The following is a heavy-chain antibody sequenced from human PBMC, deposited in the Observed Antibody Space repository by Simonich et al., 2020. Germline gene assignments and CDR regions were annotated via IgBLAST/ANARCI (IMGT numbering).Heavy chain of an antibody. CDR2: INPHRGGT. J-gene: IGHJ6*03. CDR3: ARGRIAAAGTYYYYYMDV. CDR1: GYTFTGYY. Sequence: QVQLVQSGAEVKKPGASVKGSCKASGYTFTGYYMHWVRQAPGQGLEMNGRINPHRGGTNYAQKVQGRVTMTRDTSISTAYMELSRLRSDDTAVDYCARGRIAAAGTYYYYYMDVWGKGTTVTVSS. V-gene: IGHV1-2*02. D-gene: IGHD6-13*01.